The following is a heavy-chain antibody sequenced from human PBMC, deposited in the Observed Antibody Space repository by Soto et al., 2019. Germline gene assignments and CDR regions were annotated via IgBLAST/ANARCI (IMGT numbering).Heavy chain of an antibody. V-gene: IGHV1-18*01. Sequence: GASVKVSCKASDYTFTSYGISWVRQAPGQGLEWMGWISAYNGNTNYAQKLQGRVTMTTDTSTSTAYMELRSLRSDDTAVYYCARDPFEYYYDSSGPNWFDPWGQGTLVTVSS. CDR2: ISAYNGNT. J-gene: IGHJ5*02. CDR1: DYTFTSYG. CDR3: ARDPFEYYYDSSGPNWFDP. D-gene: IGHD3-22*01.